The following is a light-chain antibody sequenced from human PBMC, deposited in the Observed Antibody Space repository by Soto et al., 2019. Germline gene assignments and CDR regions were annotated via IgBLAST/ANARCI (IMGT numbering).Light chain of an antibody. J-gene: IGKJ2*01. CDR2: TAS. CDR1: ESISRF. Sequence: DIQMTQSPSSLSASVGDRLTITCRASESISRFLNWYQQKPGKAPKLLIFTASSLQSGVPSRFSGSGSGTDFTLTISSLQREDVATYCCQQSYSPPYTFGQGTRLEI. V-gene: IGKV1-39*01. CDR3: QQSYSPPYT.